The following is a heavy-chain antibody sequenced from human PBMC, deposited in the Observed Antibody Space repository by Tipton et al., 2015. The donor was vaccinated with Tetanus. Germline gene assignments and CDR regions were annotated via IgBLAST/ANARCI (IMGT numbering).Heavy chain of an antibody. D-gene: IGHD3-22*01. CDR2: ISGSGGST. J-gene: IGHJ4*02. CDR3: AKDYDSSGYYPYYFDY. V-gene: IGHV3-23*01. Sequence: SLRLSCAASGFTFSSYAMSWVRQAPGKGLEWVSAISGSGGSTYYADSVKGRFTISRDNSKNTLYLQMNSLRAEDTAVYYCAKDYDSSGYYPYYFDYWSQGTLVTVSS. CDR1: GFTFSSYA.